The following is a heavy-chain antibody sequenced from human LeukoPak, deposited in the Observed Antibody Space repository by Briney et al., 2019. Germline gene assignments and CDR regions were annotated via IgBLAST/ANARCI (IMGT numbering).Heavy chain of an antibody. CDR2: ISSSSSYT. CDR1: GFIFSNYY. V-gene: IGHV3-11*05. CDR3: ARAVSVSSYYFDC. Sequence: PGGSLTLSCAASGFIFSNYYMSWIRQAPGKGLEWISYISSSSSYTNYVDSMKGRFTISRDNAKNSLDLQMNSRRAEDAAVYYCARAVSVSSYYFDCWGQGTLVTVSS. D-gene: IGHD5/OR15-5a*01. J-gene: IGHJ4*02.